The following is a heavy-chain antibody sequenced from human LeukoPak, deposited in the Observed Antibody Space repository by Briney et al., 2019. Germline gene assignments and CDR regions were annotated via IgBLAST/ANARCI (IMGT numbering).Heavy chain of an antibody. J-gene: IGHJ4*02. CDR1: GYKFTTYW. D-gene: IGHD7-27*01. CDR3: ARTTSGDHDY. Sequence: GESLKISCKGSGYKFTTYWIAWVRQMPGKGLEWMGIIYPGNSDTRYSPSFQGQVTISADKSINTAYLQWSSLKASDTAMYYCARTTSGDHDYWGQGTLVTVSS. V-gene: IGHV5-51*01. CDR2: IYPGNSDT.